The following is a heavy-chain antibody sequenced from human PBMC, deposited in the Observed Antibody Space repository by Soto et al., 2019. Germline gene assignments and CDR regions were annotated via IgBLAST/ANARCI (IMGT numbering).Heavy chain of an antibody. Sequence: QLQLQESGSGLVKPSQTLSLTCAVSGGSISSGGYSWSWIRQPPGKGLEWIGYIYHSGSTYYNPSRKSRGTISVDRSKSLFSLTLSAGTAADTAVYYCARVPDVWGQGTTVTVSS. V-gene: IGHV4-30-2*01. CDR1: GGSISSGGYS. CDR2: IYHSGST. J-gene: IGHJ6*02. CDR3: ARVPDV.